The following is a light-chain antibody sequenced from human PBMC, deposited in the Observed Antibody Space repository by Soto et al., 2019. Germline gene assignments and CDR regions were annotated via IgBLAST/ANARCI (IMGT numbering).Light chain of an antibody. Sequence: EIVMTQSPATLSVSPGERATLSYRASQSVSSNLAWYQQKPGQAPRLLIYGASTRATGIPARFSGSGSWTEFTLTFASLQSEDFAVYYCQQYNNWPRTFGQGTKVDIK. CDR1: QSVSSN. V-gene: IGKV3-15*01. CDR2: GAS. J-gene: IGKJ1*01. CDR3: QQYNNWPRT.